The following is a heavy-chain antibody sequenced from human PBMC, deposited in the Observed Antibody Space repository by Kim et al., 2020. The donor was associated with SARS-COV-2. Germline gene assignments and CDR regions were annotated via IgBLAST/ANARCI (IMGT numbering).Heavy chain of an antibody. CDR2: IDPSDSYT. CDR3: ARRPDYYGSGSYFGGEVPWFDP. J-gene: IGHJ5*02. V-gene: IGHV5-10-1*01. D-gene: IGHD3-10*01. Sequence: GESLKISCKGSGYSFTSYWISWVRQMPGKGLEWMGRIDPSDSYTNYSPSFQGHVTISADKSISTAYLQWSSLKASDTAMYYCARRPDYYGSGSYFGGEVPWFDPWGQGTLVTVSS. CDR1: GYSFTSYW.